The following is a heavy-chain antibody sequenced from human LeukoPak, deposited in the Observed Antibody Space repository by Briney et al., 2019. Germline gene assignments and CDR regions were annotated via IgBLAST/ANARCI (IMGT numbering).Heavy chain of an antibody. CDR2: IYYSGRT. D-gene: IGHD2-21*02. V-gene: IGHV4-39*07. J-gene: IGHJ4*02. CDR1: GGSISGSDYY. CDR3: ARDDGRGVVTPY. Sequence: SETLSLTCTVSGGSISGSDYYWGWIRQPPGKGLEWIGSIYYSGRTFYNPSLKSRVAISVDTSKNQFSLNLISVTAADTAVYYCARDDGRGVVTPYWGQGTLVTVSS.